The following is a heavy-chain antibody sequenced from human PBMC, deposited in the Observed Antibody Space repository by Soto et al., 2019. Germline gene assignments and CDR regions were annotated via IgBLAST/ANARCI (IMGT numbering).Heavy chain of an antibody. CDR2: IYPGDSDT. D-gene: IGHD5-18*01. J-gene: IGHJ3*02. Sequence: GESLKISCKGSGYSFTNYWIGWVRQMPGKGLEWMGIIYPGDSDTRYSPSFQGQVTISADKSISTAYLHWSSLKASDTAMYYCARTSTAYSYNVFDIWGQGTMVTVSS. CDR1: GYSFTNYW. V-gene: IGHV5-51*01. CDR3: ARTSTAYSYNVFDI.